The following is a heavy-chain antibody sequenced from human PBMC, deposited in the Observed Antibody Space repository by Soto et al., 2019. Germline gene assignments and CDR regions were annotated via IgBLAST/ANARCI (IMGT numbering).Heavy chain of an antibody. D-gene: IGHD6-13*01. V-gene: IGHV5-51*01. CDR3: ARHGGIAAAGFYFDY. CDR1: GYSFTSYW. CDR2: IYPGDSDT. Sequence: GESLKISCKGSGYSFTSYWIGWVRQMPGKGLEWMGIIYPGDSDTRYSPSFQGQVTISADKSISTAYLQWSSLKASDTAMYYCARHGGIAAAGFYFDYWGQGTLVTVSS. J-gene: IGHJ4*02.